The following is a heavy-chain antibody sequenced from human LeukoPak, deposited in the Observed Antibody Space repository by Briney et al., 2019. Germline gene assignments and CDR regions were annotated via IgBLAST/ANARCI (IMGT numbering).Heavy chain of an antibody. CDR3: ARVPRRYCSGGSCPTTFDY. J-gene: IGHJ4*02. Sequence: ASVKVSCKASGYTFTGYYMHWVRQAPGQGLEWMGWINPNSGGTNYAQKFQGRVTMTRDTSISTAYMELSRLRSDDTAVYYCARVPRRYCSGGSCPTTFDYWGQGTLVTVSS. V-gene: IGHV1-2*02. D-gene: IGHD2-15*01. CDR1: GYTFTGYY. CDR2: INPNSGGT.